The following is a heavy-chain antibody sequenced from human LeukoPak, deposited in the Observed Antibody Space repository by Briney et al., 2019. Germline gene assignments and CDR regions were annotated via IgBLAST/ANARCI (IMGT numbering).Heavy chain of an antibody. CDR2: IFHSGST. V-gene: IGHV4-4*02. CDR3: ARNYGGNSAFDY. Sequence: PSETLSLTCTVSGDSITTNTWWSWVRQPPGKGLEWTGEIFHSGSTNYNPSLESRLTISMDKSNNHFSLKLSSVTAADTAVYYCARNYGGNSAFDYWGQGTLVTVSS. J-gene: IGHJ4*02. CDR1: GDSITTNTW. D-gene: IGHD4-23*01.